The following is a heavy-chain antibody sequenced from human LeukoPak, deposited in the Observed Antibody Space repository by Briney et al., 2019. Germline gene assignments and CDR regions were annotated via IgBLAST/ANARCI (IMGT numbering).Heavy chain of an antibody. D-gene: IGHD4-17*01. J-gene: IGHJ4*02. CDR3: ARADYGDYGYYFDY. CDR1: GGSISSYY. V-gene: IGHV4-59*08. CDR2: IYYSGST. Sequence: PSETLSLTCTASGGSISSYYWSWIRQPPGKGLEWIGYIYYSGSTNYNPSLKSRATISVDTSKNQFSLKLSSVTAADTAVYYCARADYGDYGYYFDYWGQGTLVTVSS.